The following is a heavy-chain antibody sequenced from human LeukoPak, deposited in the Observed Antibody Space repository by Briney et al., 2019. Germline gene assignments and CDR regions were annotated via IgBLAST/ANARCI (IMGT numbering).Heavy chain of an antibody. V-gene: IGHV4-59*01. CDR3: ARDRVAVAGKVHWFDP. D-gene: IGHD6-19*01. CDR2: IYYSGST. CDR1: GGSISSYY. Sequence: SETLSLTCTVSGGSISSYYWSWIRQPPGKGLEWIGYIYYSGSTNYNPFLKSRVTISVDTSKNQFSLKLSSVTAADTAVYYCARDRVAVAGKVHWFDPWGQGTLVTVSS. J-gene: IGHJ5*02.